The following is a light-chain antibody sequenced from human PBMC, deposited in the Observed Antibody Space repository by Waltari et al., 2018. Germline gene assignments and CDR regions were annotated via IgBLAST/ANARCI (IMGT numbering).Light chain of an antibody. CDR2: GAS. V-gene: IGKV3-20*01. J-gene: IGKJ1*01. CDR3: QHYLRLPAT. Sequence: EIVLTQSPGTLSLSPGERATLSCRASQSVSRALAWSQQKPGQAPRLLIYGASNMATGIPDRFSGSGSGTDFSLTISSLEPEDFAVYYCQHYLRLPATFGQGTKVEIK. CDR1: QSVSRA.